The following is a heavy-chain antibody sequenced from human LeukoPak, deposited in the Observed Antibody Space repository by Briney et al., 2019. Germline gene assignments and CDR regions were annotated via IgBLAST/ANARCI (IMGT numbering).Heavy chain of an antibody. CDR1: GFTFSSYS. V-gene: IGHV3-21*01. J-gene: IGHJ4*02. CDR3: ARDNRNPLLGGYDSGRPFDY. CDR2: ISSSSSYI. Sequence: PGGSLRLSCAASGFTFSSYSMNWVRQAPGKGLEWVSSISSSSSYIYYADSVKGRFTISRDNAKNSLYLQMNSLRAEDTAVYYCARDNRNPLLGGYDSGRPFDYWGQGTLVTVSS. D-gene: IGHD5-12*01.